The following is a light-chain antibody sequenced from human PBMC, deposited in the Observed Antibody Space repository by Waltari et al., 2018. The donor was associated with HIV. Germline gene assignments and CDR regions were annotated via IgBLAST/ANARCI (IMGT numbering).Light chain of an antibody. J-gene: IGLJ2*01. CDR1: TSNIGSNS. CDR2: RND. CDR3: VAWDDSLRGVL. Sequence: SVLTQPPSASGTPGQRVTISCSGSTSNIGSNSVFWYQHRPGTAPKLPIHRNDQRPSGVPDRFSGSTSGTSASLAISGLRSEDEADYYCVAWDDSLRGVLFGGGTKVAVL. V-gene: IGLV1-47*01.